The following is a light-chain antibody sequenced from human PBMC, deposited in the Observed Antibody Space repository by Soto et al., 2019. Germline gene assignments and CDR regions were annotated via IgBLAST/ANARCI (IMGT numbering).Light chain of an antibody. V-gene: IGKV3-15*01. CDR3: QPYKNWPLT. CDR1: QGIGDT. J-gene: IGKJ4*01. Sequence: EVVMTQSPGTLSVSPGKGVNLSCRASQGIGDTLAWYQHKPGQTPRLLIYDTFTRSTGVPARFSGSRSGPQFTLTINSLLSEDFAIYYCQPYKNWPLTFGGGTKVESK. CDR2: DTF.